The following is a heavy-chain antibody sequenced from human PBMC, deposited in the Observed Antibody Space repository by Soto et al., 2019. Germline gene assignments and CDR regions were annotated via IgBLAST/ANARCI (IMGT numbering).Heavy chain of an antibody. CDR1: GFTFSSYA. D-gene: IGHD2-15*01. J-gene: IGHJ4*02. Sequence: QVQLVESGGGVVQPGRSLRLSCAASGFTFSSYAMHWVRQAPGKGLEWVAVISYDGSNKYYADSVKGRFTISRDNSKNTLYLQMNGLRAEDTAVYYCARGGTGWDYWGQGTLVTVSS. CDR3: ARGGTGWDY. CDR2: ISYDGSNK. V-gene: IGHV3-30-3*01.